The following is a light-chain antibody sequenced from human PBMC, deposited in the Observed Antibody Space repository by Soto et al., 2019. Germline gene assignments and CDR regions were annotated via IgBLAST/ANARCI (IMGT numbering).Light chain of an antibody. CDR3: CSYAGSYTWV. V-gene: IGLV2-11*01. Sequence: QSALTQPRSVSGSPGQSVTISCTGTSSDIGGYNYVSWYQQHPGKAPKLMIYDVNRQPSGVPDRFSGSKSGNTASLTISGLQAEDEADYYCCSYAGSYTWVFGGGTKLTVL. J-gene: IGLJ3*02. CDR1: SSDIGGYNY. CDR2: DVN.